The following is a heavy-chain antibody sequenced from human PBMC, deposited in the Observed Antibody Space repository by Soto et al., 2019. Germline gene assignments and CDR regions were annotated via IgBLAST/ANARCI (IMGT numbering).Heavy chain of an antibody. CDR2: ISSTTNYI. J-gene: IGHJ4*02. V-gene: IGHV3-21*06. CDR3: ARESEDLTSNFDY. Sequence: GSLRLSCAASGFTFTRYSMNWVRQAPGKGLEWVSSISSTTNYIYYGDSMKGRFTISRDNAKNSLYLEMNSLRAEDTAVYYCARESEDLTSNFDYWGQGTLVTVS. CDR1: GFTFTRYS.